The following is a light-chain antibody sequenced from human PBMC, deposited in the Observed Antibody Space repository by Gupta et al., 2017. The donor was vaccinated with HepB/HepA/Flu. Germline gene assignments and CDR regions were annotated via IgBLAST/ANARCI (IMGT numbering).Light chain of an antibody. J-gene: IGLJ3*02. V-gene: IGLV2-23*02. CDR2: EVS. Sequence: QSALTHPASVSGSPGQSITISCTGTSRDVGSYTLVSWYHRHPGKAPKLMIYEVSKRPSGVSNRFSGSKSGNTASLTISGLQAEDEADYYCCSYAGSSRVFGGGTKLTVL. CDR3: CSYAGSSRV. CDR1: SRDVGSYTL.